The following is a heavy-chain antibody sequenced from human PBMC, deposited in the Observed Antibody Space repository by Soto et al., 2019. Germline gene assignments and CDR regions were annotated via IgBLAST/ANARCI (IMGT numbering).Heavy chain of an antibody. CDR1: NGFVLCHC. CDR3: AKSDSRDWPSDS. CDR2: IHHTGST. J-gene: IGHJ5*01. V-gene: IGHV4-59*02. D-gene: IGHD3-22*01. Sequence: PSESLSHSVIDGNGFVLCHCRTWIRQPPGKGLACLGYIHHTGSTNYHPSLKSRVRMSVDTSKNQLSREVRSVTPADTAIHYCAKSDSRDWPSDS.